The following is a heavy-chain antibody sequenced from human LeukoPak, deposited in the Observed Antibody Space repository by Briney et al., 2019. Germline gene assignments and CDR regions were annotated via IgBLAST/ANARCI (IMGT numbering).Heavy chain of an antibody. Sequence: SVKVSCKASGGTFRRYGISWVRQAPGQGLEWMGGIIPIFGTTNYAQKFQGRVTITADESTNTAYMELSSLKSEDTAVYYCARSSGRSPNRDYMDVWGKGTTVTISS. CDR3: ARSSGRSPNRDYMDV. V-gene: IGHV1-69*13. D-gene: IGHD1-14*01. J-gene: IGHJ6*03. CDR2: IIPIFGTT. CDR1: GGTFRRYG.